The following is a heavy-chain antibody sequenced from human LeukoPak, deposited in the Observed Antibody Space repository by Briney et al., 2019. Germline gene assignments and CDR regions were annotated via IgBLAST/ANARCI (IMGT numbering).Heavy chain of an antibody. V-gene: IGHV4-59*01. J-gene: IGHJ6*04. CDR1: GGSISSYY. CDR3: ARDGPLYCSGGSCYSGYYYYGMDV. Sequence: PSETLSLTCTVSGGSISSYYWSWIRQPPGEGLEWIGYIYYSGSTNYNPSLKSRVTISVDTSKNQFSLKLSSVTAADTAVYYCARDGPLYCSGGSCYSGYYYYGMDVWGKGTTVTVSS. D-gene: IGHD2-15*01. CDR2: IYYSGST.